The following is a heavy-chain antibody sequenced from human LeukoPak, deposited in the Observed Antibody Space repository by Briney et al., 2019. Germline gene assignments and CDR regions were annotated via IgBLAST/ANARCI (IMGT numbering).Heavy chain of an antibody. J-gene: IGHJ4*02. Sequence: ASVKLSCKASGGTFSSYVISWVRQAPTQGLEWMGRIIPIFGTTNYALKFQGRVTITTDESTSTAYMELSSLRSDDTAVYYCASFELGSGSYPFDYWGQGTLVTVSS. CDR3: ASFELGSGSYPFDY. CDR1: GGTFSSYV. V-gene: IGHV1-69*05. CDR2: IIPIFGTT. D-gene: IGHD1-26*01.